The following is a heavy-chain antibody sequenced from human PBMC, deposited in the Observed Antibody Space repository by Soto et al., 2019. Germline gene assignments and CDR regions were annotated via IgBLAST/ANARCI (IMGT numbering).Heavy chain of an antibody. J-gene: IGHJ6*03. D-gene: IGHD3-3*01. V-gene: IGHV4-59*01. Sequence: QVQLQESGPGLVKPSETLSLTCTVSGGSISSYYWSWIRQPPGKGLEWIGYIDYSGSTNYNPSRKSRVATSVDTYKNQSSLTLSSVTAADTAVYYCARVLISPPLLEHKRVVTYYYYYYMDVWGKGTTVTVSS. CDR1: GGSISSYY. CDR3: ARVLISPPLLEHKRVVTYYYYYYMDV. CDR2: IDYSGST.